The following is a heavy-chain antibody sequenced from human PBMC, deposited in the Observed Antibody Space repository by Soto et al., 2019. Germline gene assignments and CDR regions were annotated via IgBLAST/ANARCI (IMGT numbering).Heavy chain of an antibody. V-gene: IGHV3-7*03. D-gene: IGHD3-22*01. Sequence: WGTLRLSCVVSGFTFSSYWLNWVRQPPGKGLEWVANIKQDGSAKYYADSVRGRFTIARDNAKKSLYLQMNRLRAEDTAVYYCARDLGYYDSSGYFDYWGQGTLVTVSS. CDR2: IKQDGSAK. CDR3: ARDLGYYDSSGYFDY. J-gene: IGHJ4*02. CDR1: GFTFSSYW.